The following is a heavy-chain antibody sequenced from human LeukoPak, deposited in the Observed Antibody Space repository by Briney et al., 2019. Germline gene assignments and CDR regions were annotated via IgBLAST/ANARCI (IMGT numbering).Heavy chain of an antibody. CDR1: GFTFSSYS. CDR2: ISSSSSYI. J-gene: IGHJ1*01. CDR3: ARDSPITGAYFQH. Sequence: GGSLRLSCAASGFTFSSYSMNWVRQAPGKGLEWVSSISSSSSYIYYADSVKGRFTISRDNAKNSLYLQMNSLRAEDTAVYYCARDSPITGAYFQHWGQGTLVTVSS. V-gene: IGHV3-21*01. D-gene: IGHD3-3*01.